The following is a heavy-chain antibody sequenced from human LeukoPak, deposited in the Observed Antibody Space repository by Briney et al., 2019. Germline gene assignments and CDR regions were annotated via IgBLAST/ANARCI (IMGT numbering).Heavy chain of an antibody. Sequence: GGSLRLSCVASGSTLSSNAISWVRQAPGKGLEWVATISGIDSGAYYADSVKGRFTISRDNSKNTLYLHMNSLRAEDTAVYYCAKDGSTYYGRSGYYPFHYWGQGALVTVSS. J-gene: IGHJ4*02. CDR3: AKDGSTYYGRSGYYPFHY. D-gene: IGHD3-22*01. CDR1: GSTLSSNA. CDR2: ISGIDSGA. V-gene: IGHV3-23*01.